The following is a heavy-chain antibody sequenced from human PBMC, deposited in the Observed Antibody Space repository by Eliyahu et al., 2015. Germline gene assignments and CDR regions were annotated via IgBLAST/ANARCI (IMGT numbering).Heavy chain of an antibody. D-gene: IGHD2-15*01. V-gene: IGHV3-72*01. CDR3: VRAMRGDCSRVMCYPGDY. Sequence: EYAASVKGRFTISRDDSKNSLHLQMNSLKTEDTALYYCVRAMRGDCSRVMCYPGDYWGQGTLVTVSS. J-gene: IGHJ4*02.